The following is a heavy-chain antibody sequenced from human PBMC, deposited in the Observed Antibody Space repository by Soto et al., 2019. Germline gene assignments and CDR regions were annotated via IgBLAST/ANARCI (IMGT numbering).Heavy chain of an antibody. Sequence: QAQLVESGGGVVQPGRSLRLSCAASGFTFSSYGMHWARQAPGTGLEWVAVISYDGSLQHYADSVKGRFTIYRDNSKNMLILQMNSLRAEDTAVYYCATDRGFGHASVPYSWGPGTLVSVSS. CDR3: ATDRGFGHASVPYS. V-gene: IGHV3-30*03. CDR2: ISYDGSLQ. CDR1: GFTFSSYG. D-gene: IGHD3-10*01. J-gene: IGHJ4*02.